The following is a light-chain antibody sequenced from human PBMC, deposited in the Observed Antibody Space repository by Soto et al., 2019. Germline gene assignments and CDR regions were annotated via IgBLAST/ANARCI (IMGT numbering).Light chain of an antibody. V-gene: IGKV3-20*01. CDR3: DQSGASPT. J-gene: IGKJ1*01. CDR2: DAS. CDR1: QSISSNY. Sequence: EIVLTQSPGTLSLSPGERATLSCRASQSISSNYVAWYQQKPGQAPRLLIYDASSRATGLLNRFSGSGSGTDFTLAIGRLEPEYFGVFSCDQSGASPTFGPAPNVNIK.